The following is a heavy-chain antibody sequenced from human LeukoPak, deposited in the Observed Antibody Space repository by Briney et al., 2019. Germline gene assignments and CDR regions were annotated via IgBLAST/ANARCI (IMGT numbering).Heavy chain of an antibody. Sequence: SETLSLTCDVSGDSISSYYWSWIRQPAGKGLEWLGRIYPSGSANYNPFLKSRGTMSVDTSKNQFSLRLSSVTAADTAVYFCARDYNNWYFDLWGRGTLVTVSS. CDR3: ARDYNNWYFDL. CDR1: GDSISSYY. CDR2: IYPSGSA. V-gene: IGHV4-4*07. D-gene: IGHD5-24*01. J-gene: IGHJ2*01.